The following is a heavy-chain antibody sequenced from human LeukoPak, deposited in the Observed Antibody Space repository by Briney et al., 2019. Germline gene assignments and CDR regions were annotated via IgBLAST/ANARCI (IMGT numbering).Heavy chain of an antibody. Sequence: GGSLRLSCAASGFTFSSYSMNWVRQAPGKGLEWVSYITTTSSTMYYADSVKGRFTISRDNAKNSLYLQMNSLRAEDTAVYYCARDRGPRTGFMVREAYDYWGQGTLVTVSS. D-gene: IGHD3-10*01. CDR3: ARDRGPRTGFMVREAYDY. CDR2: ITTTSSTM. V-gene: IGHV3-48*01. J-gene: IGHJ4*02. CDR1: GFTFSSYS.